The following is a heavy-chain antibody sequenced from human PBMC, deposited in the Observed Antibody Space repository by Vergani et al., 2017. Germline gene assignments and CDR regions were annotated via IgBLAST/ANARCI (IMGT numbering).Heavy chain of an antibody. CDR1: GFTLSNYD. V-gene: IGHV3-30*02. Sequence: QVQLVESGGGVVQRGGSLRLSCATSGFTLSNYDMQWIRQGPGKGLEFVAFIQFYGSNQYYAASVKGRFTLSRDFSKNTLYLQMNSLRTDDTATYYCAKHFRGWGIDYWGQGTQVIVSS. J-gene: IGHJ4*02. CDR2: IQFYGSNQ. D-gene: IGHD3-16*01. CDR3: AKHFRGWGIDY.